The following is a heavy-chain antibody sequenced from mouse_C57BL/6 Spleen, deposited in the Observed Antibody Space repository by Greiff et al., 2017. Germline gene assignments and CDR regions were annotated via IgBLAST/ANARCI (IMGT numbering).Heavy chain of an antibody. D-gene: IGHD1-1*01. CDR2: IDPNDSST. Sequence: VQLQQPGPELVKPGASVKLSCKASGYSFTSYNMNWVKQSHGKGLEWIGEIDPNDSSTNYNQKFKGKSTLTVDKSSSTAYMQLSSLTSEDSAVYYCAIRGWGSTDYWGQGTTLTVSS. V-gene: IGHV1-39*01. J-gene: IGHJ2*01. CDR3: AIRGWGSTDY. CDR1: GYSFTSYN.